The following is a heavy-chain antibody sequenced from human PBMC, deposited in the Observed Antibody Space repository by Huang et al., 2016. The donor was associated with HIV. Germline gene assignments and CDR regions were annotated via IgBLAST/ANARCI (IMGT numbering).Heavy chain of an antibody. V-gene: IGHV1-18*04. D-gene: IGHD3-22*01. Sequence: QVQLVQSGGEVKKPGASVKVSCKASDYTFTSYGISWVRQAPGQGLGWMGRISTNNGDTNYAQKFQGRVTMTTDTSTSTAYMELRSLRSDDTAVYYCGGSSGYWSFDYWGQGTLVTVSS. CDR3: GGSSGYWSFDY. J-gene: IGHJ4*02. CDR1: DYTFTSYG. CDR2: ISTNNGDT.